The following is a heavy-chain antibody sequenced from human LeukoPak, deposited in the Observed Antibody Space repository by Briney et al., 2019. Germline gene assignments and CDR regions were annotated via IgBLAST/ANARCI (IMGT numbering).Heavy chain of an antibody. CDR2: MNPNSGNT. Sequence: ASVKVSCKASGYTFTSYDINWVRQATGQGLEWMGWMNPNSGNTGYAQKFQGRVTITRNTSISTAYMELSSLRSEDTAVYYCARGVRSRQLVLWESTVSPKPFDYWGQGTLVTVSS. J-gene: IGHJ4*02. V-gene: IGHV1-8*03. CDR3: ARGVRSRQLVLWESTVSPKPFDY. D-gene: IGHD6-6*01. CDR1: GYTFTSYD.